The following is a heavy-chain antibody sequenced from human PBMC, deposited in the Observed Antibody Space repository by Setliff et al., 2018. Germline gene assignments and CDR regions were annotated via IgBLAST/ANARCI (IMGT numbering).Heavy chain of an antibody. V-gene: IGHV1-18*01. J-gene: IGHJ5*02. D-gene: IGHD3-9*01. CDR1: GYIFKSYG. Sequence: ASVKVSCKASGYIFKSYGISWVRQAPGQGLEWMGWISSYNDVTNYAQSFQGRVTMTTDTSKSAAYMDLRGLRSDDTAVYYCARDKNHIILQQLGFDPWGQGTLVTVPQ. CDR2: ISSYNDVT. CDR3: ARDKNHIILQQLGFDP.